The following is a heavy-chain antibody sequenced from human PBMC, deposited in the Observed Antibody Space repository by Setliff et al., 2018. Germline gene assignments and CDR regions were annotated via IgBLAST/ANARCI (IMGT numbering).Heavy chain of an antibody. CDR3: AKRGPYCSGGTCHYYFDY. D-gene: IGHD2-15*01. V-gene: IGHV1-58*01. CDR2: IVVGSGNT. CDR1: GFTFTTSA. Sequence: SVKVSCKASGFTFTTSAVQWVRQARGQRLEWIGWIVVGSGNTNYAQKFQERVTISRDNSKNTVYLEMNSLRAEDTAVYYCAKRGPYCSGGTCHYYFDYWGQGTLVTVS. J-gene: IGHJ4*02.